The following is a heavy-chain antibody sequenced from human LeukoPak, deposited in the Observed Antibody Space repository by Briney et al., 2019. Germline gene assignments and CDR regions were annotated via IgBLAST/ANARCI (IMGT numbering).Heavy chain of an antibody. CDR2: IYYSGST. CDR3: ARGAVAADY. Sequence: SETLSLTCTVSGGSISSSSYYWGWIRQPPGKGLEWIGSIYYSGSTYYNPSLKSRVTISVDTSKNQFSLKLSSVTAADTAVYYCARGAVAADYWGQGTLVTVSS. V-gene: IGHV4-39*01. D-gene: IGHD6-19*01. CDR1: GGSISSSSYY. J-gene: IGHJ4*02.